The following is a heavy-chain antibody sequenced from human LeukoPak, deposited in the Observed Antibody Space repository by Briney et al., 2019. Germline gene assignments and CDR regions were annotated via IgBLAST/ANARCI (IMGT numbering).Heavy chain of an antibody. CDR1: GFTFSSYW. J-gene: IGHJ4*02. D-gene: IGHD6-19*01. CDR3: ASQFWWAAVAGTTLDY. V-gene: IGHV3-7*05. CDR2: IKEDGSEK. Sequence: GGSLRLSCIASGFTFSSYWMSWVRQAPGGGLEWVANIKEDGSEKYYVDPVKGRFTISRDNAKISLYLQMNSLRAEDTAVYYCASQFWWAAVAGTTLDYWGQGTLVTVSS.